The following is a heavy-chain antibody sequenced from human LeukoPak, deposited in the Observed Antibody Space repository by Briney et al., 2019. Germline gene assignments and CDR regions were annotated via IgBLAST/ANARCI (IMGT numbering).Heavy chain of an antibody. V-gene: IGHV3-23*01. CDR2: ISGSGGST. Sequence: GGSLRLSCAASGFTFSSYAMSWVRQAPGKGLEWVSAISGSGGSTYYADSVKGRFTISRDNSKNTLYLQMNSLRAEHTAVYYCAGRGSGSYFDYWGQGTLVTVSS. CDR3: AGRGSGSYFDY. CDR1: GFTFSSYA. J-gene: IGHJ4*02. D-gene: IGHD3-10*01.